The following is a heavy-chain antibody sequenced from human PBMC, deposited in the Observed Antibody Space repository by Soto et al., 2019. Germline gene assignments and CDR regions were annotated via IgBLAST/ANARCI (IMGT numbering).Heavy chain of an antibody. D-gene: IGHD3-22*01. CDR1: GYTFTGYY. J-gene: IGHJ3*02. CDR2: INPNSGGT. Sequence: QVQLVQSGAEVKKPGASVKVSCKASGYTFTGYYMHWVRQAPGQGLEWMGWINPNSGGTNYAQKFQGWVTMTRDTSISTAYMELSRLRSDDTAVSYCARGWPYHYYDSSGYYYPTGAFDIWGQGTMVTVSS. CDR3: ARGWPYHYYDSSGYYYPTGAFDI. V-gene: IGHV1-2*04.